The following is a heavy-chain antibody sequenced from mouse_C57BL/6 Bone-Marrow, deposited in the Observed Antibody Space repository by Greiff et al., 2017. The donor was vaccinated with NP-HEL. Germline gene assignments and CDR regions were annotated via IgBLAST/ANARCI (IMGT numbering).Heavy chain of an antibody. CDR3: ARDGRWLRRGYWYYDV. Sequence: QVQLQQPGTELVKPGTSVKLSCKSSGYTFTSYWMHWVKQRPGQGLEWIGNINPSNGGTNYNEKFKSKATLTVDKSSSTAYMQLSSLTSDDSAVYYSARDGRWLRRGYWYYDVWGTGTTVTVSS. CDR2: INPSNGGT. J-gene: IGHJ1*03. D-gene: IGHD2-2*01. CDR1: GYTFTSYW. V-gene: IGHV1-53*01.